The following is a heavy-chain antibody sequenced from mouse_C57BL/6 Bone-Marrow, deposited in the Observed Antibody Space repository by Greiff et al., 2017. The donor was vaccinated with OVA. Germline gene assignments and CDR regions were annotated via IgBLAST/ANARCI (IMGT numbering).Heavy chain of an antibody. V-gene: IGHV1-72*01. Sequence: VKLQQPGAELVKPGASVKLSCKASGYTFTSYWMHWVKQRPGRGLEWIGRIDPNSGGTKYNEKFKSKATLTVDKPSSTAYMQLSSLTSEDSAVYYCARGGSVVATYWYFDVWGTGTTVTVSS. D-gene: IGHD1-1*01. J-gene: IGHJ1*03. CDR3: ARGGSVVATYWYFDV. CDR1: GYTFTSYW. CDR2: IDPNSGGT.